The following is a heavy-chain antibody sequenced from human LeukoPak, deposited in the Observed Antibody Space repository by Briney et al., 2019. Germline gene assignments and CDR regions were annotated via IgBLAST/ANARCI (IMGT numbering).Heavy chain of an antibody. Sequence: GGSLRLSCAASGFTFSSYWMSWVRQAPGKGLEWVANIKQDGSEKYYVDSVKGRFTISRDNAKNSLYLQMNSLRAEDTAVYYCARDRPLFGTFGRPLDWGQGTLVTVSS. J-gene: IGHJ4*02. CDR1: GFTFSSYW. CDR2: IKQDGSEK. V-gene: IGHV3-7*01. D-gene: IGHD3-3*01. CDR3: ARDRPLFGTFGRPLD.